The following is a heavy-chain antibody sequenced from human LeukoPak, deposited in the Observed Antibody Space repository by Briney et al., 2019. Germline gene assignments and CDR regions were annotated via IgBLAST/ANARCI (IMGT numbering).Heavy chain of an antibody. CDR1: GFTFSSYA. J-gene: IGHJ4*02. D-gene: IGHD4-11*01. Sequence: TGGSLRLSCGASGFTFSSYAMSWVRQAPGKGLEWVSVISGGGGSTYYADSVKGRFTISRDNSKNTLYLQMNSLRAEDTAVYYCPIGPVDGSNYLFDYWGQGTMVTVSS. CDR2: ISGGGGST. V-gene: IGHV3-23*01. CDR3: PIGPVDGSNYLFDY.